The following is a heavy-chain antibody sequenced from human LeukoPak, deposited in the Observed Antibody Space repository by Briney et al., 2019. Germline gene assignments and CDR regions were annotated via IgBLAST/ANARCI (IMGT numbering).Heavy chain of an antibody. CDR1: GVSINTYY. D-gene: IGHD1-1*01. V-gene: IGHV4-59*01. J-gene: IGHJ4*02. CDR3: ASQLGGTTFH. Sequence: SETLSLTCTASGVSINTYYWSWIRQPPGKGLEWIGYVYYTGITNYNPSLKSRVTISLDTSKNHFSLKLSSVTAADTAVYYCASQLGGTTFHWGQGTLVTVSS. CDR2: VYYTGIT.